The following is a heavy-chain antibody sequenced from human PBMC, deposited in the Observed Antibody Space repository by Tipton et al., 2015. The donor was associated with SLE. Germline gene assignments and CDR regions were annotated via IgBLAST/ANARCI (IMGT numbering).Heavy chain of an antibody. V-gene: IGHV4-34*01. CDR1: GGSFSGYY. Sequence: TLSLTCAVYGGSFSGYYWSWIRQPPGKGLEWIGEINHSGSTNYNPSLKSRVTISVDTSKNQFSLKLSSVTTADTAVYYCARDRRADVWGQGTTVTVSS. J-gene: IGHJ6*02. CDR3: ARDRRADV. CDR2: INHSGST.